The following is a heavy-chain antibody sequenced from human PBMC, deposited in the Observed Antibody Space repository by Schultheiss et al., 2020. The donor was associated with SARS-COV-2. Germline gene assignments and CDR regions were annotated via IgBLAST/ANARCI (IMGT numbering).Heavy chain of an antibody. Sequence: SETLSLTCAVSGYSISSGYYWGWIRQPPGKGLELIGEINHTGSTNYNPSLKSRVTISVDTSKNQFSLKLSSVTAADTAVYYCARGRIAAAGRFWFDPWGQGTLVTVSS. D-gene: IGHD6-13*01. J-gene: IGHJ5*02. CDR2: INHTGST. V-gene: IGHV4-38-2*01. CDR3: ARGRIAAAGRFWFDP. CDR1: GYSISSGYY.